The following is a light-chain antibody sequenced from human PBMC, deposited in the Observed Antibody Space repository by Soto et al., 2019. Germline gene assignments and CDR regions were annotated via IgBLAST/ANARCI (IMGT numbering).Light chain of an antibody. Sequence: EIVLTQSPATLSLSPGERATLSCRASQSVSTYLAWYQQKPGQAPRLLISDASNSATGIPARFSGSGSGTDFAVTISCLEPEDFAVYFCRRRSKLPQTFGQGTKLEIK. CDR3: RRRSKLPQT. J-gene: IGKJ2*01. V-gene: IGKV3-11*01. CDR1: QSVSTY. CDR2: DAS.